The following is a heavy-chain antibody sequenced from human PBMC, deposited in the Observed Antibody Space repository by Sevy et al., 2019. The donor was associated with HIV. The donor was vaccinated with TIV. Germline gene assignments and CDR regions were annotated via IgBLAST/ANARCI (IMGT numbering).Heavy chain of an antibody. D-gene: IGHD5-12*01. V-gene: IGHV1-69*13. Sequence: ASVKVSCKASGGTFSSYGISWVRHAPGQGLEWMGWIIPIFGTANYAQKFQGRVTITADESTSTAYMELSSLRSEDTAGYYCASPKVGERAYSGYASIFDYWGQGTLVTVSS. J-gene: IGHJ4*02. CDR1: GGTFSSYG. CDR2: IIPIFGTA. CDR3: ASPKVGERAYSGYASIFDY.